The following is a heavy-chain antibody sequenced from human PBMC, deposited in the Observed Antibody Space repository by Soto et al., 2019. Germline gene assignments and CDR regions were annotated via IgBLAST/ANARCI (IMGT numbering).Heavy chain of an antibody. V-gene: IGHV1-2*04. CDR3: AREVAGGMDV. CDR2: INPNSGDT. CDR1: GYTFTGYF. J-gene: IGHJ6*02. Sequence: QVQLMQSGAEVKKPGASVKVSCKASGYTFTGYFMHWVRQAPGQGLEWMGWINPNSGDTNYPQKCQGWVTMTRDTSINTAYMEVSRLSSDDTAVYYCAREVAGGMDVWGQGTTVTVSS.